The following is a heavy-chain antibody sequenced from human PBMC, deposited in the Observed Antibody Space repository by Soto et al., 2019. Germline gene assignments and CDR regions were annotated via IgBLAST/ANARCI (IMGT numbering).Heavy chain of an antibody. CDR3: VKEKLYSNYEYYFDY. CDR1: GFSFRNYA. V-gene: IGHV3-9*01. CDR2: ISWHSGTI. D-gene: IGHD4-4*01. J-gene: IGHJ4*02. Sequence: SLKTSCAASGFSFRNYAMHWVRRAPGKGLEWVSGISWHSGTIGYADSVRGRFTISRDNAKNSLYLQMNSLRPEDTALYFCVKEKLYSNYEYYFDYWGQGTLVTVSS.